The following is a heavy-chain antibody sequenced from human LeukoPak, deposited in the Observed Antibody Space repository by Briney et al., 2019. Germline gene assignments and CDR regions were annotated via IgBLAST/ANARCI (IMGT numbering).Heavy chain of an antibody. CDR3: AKNHLAGATSLFDY. CDR1: GFTFADYA. V-gene: IGHV3-64*01. CDR2: ISSNGGST. D-gene: IGHD1-26*01. J-gene: IGHJ4*02. Sequence: PGGSLRLSCTTSGFTFADYAMSWFRQAPGKGLEYVSAISSNGGSTYYANSVKGRFTISRDNSKNTLYLQMGSLRAEDMAVYYCAKNHLAGATSLFDYWGQGTLVTVSS.